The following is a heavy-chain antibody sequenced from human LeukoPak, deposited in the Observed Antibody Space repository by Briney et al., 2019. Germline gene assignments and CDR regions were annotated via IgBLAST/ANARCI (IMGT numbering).Heavy chain of an antibody. CDR3: ARDLGYNYGHTFDY. D-gene: IGHD5-18*01. CDR1: GGSISSSSYY. CDR2: IYYSGST. J-gene: IGHJ4*02. Sequence: PSETLSLTCTVSGGSISSSSYYWGWLRQPPGRGLEWIGRIYYSGSTYCNPSLKSRVTISVDTSKNQFSLKLSSVTAADTAVYYCARDLGYNYGHTFDYWSQGTLVIVSS. V-gene: IGHV4-39*07.